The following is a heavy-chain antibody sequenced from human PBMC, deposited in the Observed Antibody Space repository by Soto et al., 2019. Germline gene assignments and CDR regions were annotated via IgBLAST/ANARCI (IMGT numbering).Heavy chain of an antibody. CDR1: GGSITTGGSY. CDR2: IYHSGNT. J-gene: IGHJ4*02. D-gene: IGHD2-2*02. CDR3: ARARFQVLYGKPYFDS. V-gene: IGHV4-31*03. Sequence: QVQLQESGPGLVKPSQTLSLTCTVSGGSITTGGSYWSWIRQHPGKGLEWIGNIYHSGNTYYNPSLKSRPTMSVDTSKNHFSLMVDSVTAADTAVYYCARARFQVLYGKPYFDSWGQGTLVTVSS.